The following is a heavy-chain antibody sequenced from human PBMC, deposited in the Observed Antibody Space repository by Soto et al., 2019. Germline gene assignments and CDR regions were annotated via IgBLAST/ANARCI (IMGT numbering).Heavy chain of an antibody. D-gene: IGHD3-10*01. CDR2: IYYSGST. V-gene: IGHV4-39*01. CDR3: APVWFGESQH. CDR1: GGSISSSSYY. J-gene: IGHJ1*01. Sequence: QLQLQESGPGLVKPSETLSLNCTVSGGSISSSSYYWGWIRQPPGKGLEWIGSIYYSGSTYYNPSLNSRVTISVDTSKNQFSLKLSSVTAADTAVYYCAPVWFGESQHWGQGTLVTVSS.